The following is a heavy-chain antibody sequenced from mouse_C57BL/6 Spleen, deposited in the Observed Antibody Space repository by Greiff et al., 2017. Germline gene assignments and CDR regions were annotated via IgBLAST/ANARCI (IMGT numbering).Heavy chain of an antibody. V-gene: IGHV1-50*01. CDR3: ARSNDFGD. Sequence: QVQLQQPGAELVKPGASVKLSCKASGYTFTSYWMQWVKQRPGQGLEWIGEIDPSDSYTNYNQKFKGKATLTVDTSSITAYMQLSSLTSEDSAVYYCARSNDFGDWGHGTTLTVSS. CDR2: IDPSDSYT. CDR1: GYTFTSYW. J-gene: IGHJ2*01.